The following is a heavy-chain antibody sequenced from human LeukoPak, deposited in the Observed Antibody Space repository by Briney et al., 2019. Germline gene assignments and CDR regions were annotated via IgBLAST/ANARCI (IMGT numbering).Heavy chain of an antibody. J-gene: IGHJ4*02. CDR3: ARSNTLDY. CDR2: IYPGGST. Sequence: SETLSLTCTVSGGSISSYYWNWLRQPAGKGLECLGRIYPGGSTNYNPSLKSRVTMSIDTSNNQFSLKLSSVTAADTAIYYCARSNTLDYWGQGTVVTVSS. V-gene: IGHV4-4*07. CDR1: GGSISSYY. D-gene: IGHD4-11*01.